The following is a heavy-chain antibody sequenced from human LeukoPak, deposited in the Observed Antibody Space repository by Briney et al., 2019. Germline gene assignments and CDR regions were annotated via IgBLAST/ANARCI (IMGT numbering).Heavy chain of an antibody. D-gene: IGHD2-15*01. J-gene: IGHJ4*02. CDR1: GFTFSSYA. V-gene: IGHV3-23*01. CDR2: ISGSGGST. Sequence: GGSLRLSCAASGFTFSSYAMSWVRQAPGKGLEWASAISGSGGSTYYADSVKGRFTISRDNSKNTLYLQMNSLRAEDTAVYYCAKAGFREHLLQFPHKWYYFDYWGQGTLVTVSS. CDR3: AKAGFREHLLQFPHKWYYFDY.